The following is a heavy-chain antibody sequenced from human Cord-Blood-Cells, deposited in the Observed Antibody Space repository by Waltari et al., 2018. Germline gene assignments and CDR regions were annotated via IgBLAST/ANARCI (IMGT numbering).Heavy chain of an antibody. CDR2: MNSDGSST. D-gene: IGHD2-15*01. CDR1: GFTFSSYW. CDR3: ARDGRVRDAFDI. V-gene: IGHV3-74*01. J-gene: IGHJ3*02. Sequence: EVQLVESGGGLVQPGGSLRLSCAASGFTFSSYWMHWVRQAPGKGLVWVSRMNSDGSSTSYADSVKGRFTISRDNAKNTLYLQMNSLRAEDTAVYYCARDGRVRDAFDIWGQGTMVTVSS.